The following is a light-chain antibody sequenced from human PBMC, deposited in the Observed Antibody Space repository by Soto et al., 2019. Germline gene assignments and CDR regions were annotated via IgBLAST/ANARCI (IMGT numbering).Light chain of an antibody. CDR3: QQCYNSIT. CDR2: DAS. J-gene: IGKJ5*01. V-gene: IGKV3-11*01. CDR1: QSVSSS. Sequence: EIVMTQSPATLSVCPWEIATLSCRASQSVSSSLAWYQQKPGQAPRLLIYDASNRATGFPARFSGSGSGTDFTLTISNLDPEDFAVYYCQQCYNSITFGQGTRLEIK.